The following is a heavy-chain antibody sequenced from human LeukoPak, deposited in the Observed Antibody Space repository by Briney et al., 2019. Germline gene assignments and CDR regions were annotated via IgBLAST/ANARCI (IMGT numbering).Heavy chain of an antibody. J-gene: IGHJ4*02. CDR3: ASAFYDSSGYYYPFDY. Sequence: SETLSLTCTVSGGSISSYYWSWIRQPSGKGLEWIGYIYYSGSTNYNPSLKSRVTISVDTSKNQFSLKLSSVTAADTAVYYCASAFYDSSGYYYPFDYWGQGTLVTVSS. D-gene: IGHD3-22*01. V-gene: IGHV4-59*01. CDR1: GGSISSYY. CDR2: IYYSGST.